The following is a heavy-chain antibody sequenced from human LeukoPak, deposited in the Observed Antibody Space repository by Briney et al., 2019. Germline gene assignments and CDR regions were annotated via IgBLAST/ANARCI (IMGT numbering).Heavy chain of an antibody. Sequence: GGSLRLSCAASGFTFSSYAMSWVRQAPGKGLEWVSAISGSGGSTYYADSVKGRFTISRVNSKNTLYLQMNSLRAEDTAVYYCAKMSIVGAILYYFDYWGQGTLVTVSS. V-gene: IGHV3-23*01. CDR3: AKMSIVGAILYYFDY. CDR1: GFTFSSYA. D-gene: IGHD1-26*01. CDR2: ISGSGGST. J-gene: IGHJ4*02.